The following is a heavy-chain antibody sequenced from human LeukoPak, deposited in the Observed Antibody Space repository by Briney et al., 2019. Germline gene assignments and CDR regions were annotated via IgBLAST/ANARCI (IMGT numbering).Heavy chain of an antibody. V-gene: IGHV4-59*01. CDR2: IYCSGST. CDR3: ARGGWQLVTYYYYMDV. Sequence: SETLSLTCTVSGGSISSYYWSWIRQPPGKGLEWIGYIYCSGSTNYNPSLKSRVTISVDTSKNQFSLKLSSVTAADTAVYYCARGGWQLVTYYYYMDVWGKGTTVTVSS. D-gene: IGHD6-6*01. J-gene: IGHJ6*03. CDR1: GGSISSYY.